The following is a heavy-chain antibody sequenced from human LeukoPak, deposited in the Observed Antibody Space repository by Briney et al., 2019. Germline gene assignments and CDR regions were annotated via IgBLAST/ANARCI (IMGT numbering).Heavy chain of an antibody. CDR1: GGSFSGYY. D-gene: IGHD2-2*02. CDR3: ARGPIVPAAISGASFDY. Sequence: PSETLSLTCAVYGGSFSGYYWSWIRQPPGKGLEWIGEINHSGSTNYNPSLKSRVTISVDTSKNQFSLKLSSVTAADTAVYYCARGPIVPAAISGASFDYWGQGTLVTVSS. CDR2: INHSGST. J-gene: IGHJ4*02. V-gene: IGHV4-34*01.